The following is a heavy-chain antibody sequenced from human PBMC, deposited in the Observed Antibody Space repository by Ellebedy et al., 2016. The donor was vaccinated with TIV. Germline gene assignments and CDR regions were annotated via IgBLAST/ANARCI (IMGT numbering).Heavy chain of an antibody. J-gene: IGHJ4*02. V-gene: IGHV3-30*18. CDR1: GFTFSDFG. D-gene: IGHD6-19*01. Sequence: GESLKISCAASGFTFSDFGMHWVRQAPGQGPEWLGGISHDGSVKYYPESVKGRVTISRDNSINTLYLQMNSLRGEDTDVYFFAKEPSQFRSGWYFQHWGQGTLVTVSS. CDR3: AKEPSQFRSGWYFQH. CDR2: ISHDGSVK.